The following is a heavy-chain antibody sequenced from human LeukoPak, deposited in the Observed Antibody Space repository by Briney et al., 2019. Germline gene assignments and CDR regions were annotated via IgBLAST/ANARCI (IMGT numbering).Heavy chain of an antibody. Sequence: GGSLRLSCAASGFTFSSYAMSWVRQAPGKGLEWVSAISGSGGSTYYADSVKGRFTISRDNSKNTLYLQMNSLRAEDTAVYYCARDGEPPRITIFGVVIHYYFDYWGQGTLVTVSS. V-gene: IGHV3-23*01. CDR3: ARDGEPPRITIFGVVIHYYFDY. CDR2: ISGSGGST. J-gene: IGHJ4*02. CDR1: GFTFSSYA. D-gene: IGHD3-3*01.